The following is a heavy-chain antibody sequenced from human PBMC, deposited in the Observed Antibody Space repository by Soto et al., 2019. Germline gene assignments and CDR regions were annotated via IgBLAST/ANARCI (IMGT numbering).Heavy chain of an antibody. J-gene: IGHJ4*02. D-gene: IGHD5-12*01. CDR2: INHSGST. CDR3: ARGRTHRRLFDY. V-gene: IGHV4-34*01. Sequence: SETLALTCSVYGGSFSGYYWSWIRQPPGKGLEWIGEINHSGSTNYNPSLKSRVTISVDTSKNQFSLKLSSVTAADTAVYYCARGRTHRRLFDYWGQGTLVTVSS. CDR1: GGSFSGYY.